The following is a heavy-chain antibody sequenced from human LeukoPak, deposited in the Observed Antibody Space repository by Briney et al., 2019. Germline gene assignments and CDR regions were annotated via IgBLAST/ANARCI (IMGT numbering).Heavy chain of an antibody. D-gene: IGHD4-11*01. CDR3: ARGTTTVQRRDTFDV. Sequence: PGGSLRVSCAASGFTFRTYSMDWVRQAPGKGLEWVASISTTSSHIYYAESLKGRFTISRDNAKNSLYLQMDSLRADDTAVYYCARGTTTVQRRDTFDVWGQGTMVTVSS. CDR1: GFTFRTYS. V-gene: IGHV3-21*01. CDR2: ISTTSSHI. J-gene: IGHJ3*01.